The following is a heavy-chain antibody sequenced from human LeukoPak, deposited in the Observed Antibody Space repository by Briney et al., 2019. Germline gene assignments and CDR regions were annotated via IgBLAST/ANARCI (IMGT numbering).Heavy chain of an antibody. J-gene: IGHJ6*02. V-gene: IGHV3-74*01. CDR2: INSDGSST. CDR3: ARYRSSWSDYYYYGMDV. CDR1: GFTFSSYW. Sequence: QPGGSLRLSCVASGFTFSSYWMHWVRHAPGKGLVWVSRINSDGSSTSYADSVKGRFTISRDNAKNTLYLQMNSLRAEDTAVYYCARYRSSWSDYYYYGMDVWGQGTTVTVSS. D-gene: IGHD6-13*01.